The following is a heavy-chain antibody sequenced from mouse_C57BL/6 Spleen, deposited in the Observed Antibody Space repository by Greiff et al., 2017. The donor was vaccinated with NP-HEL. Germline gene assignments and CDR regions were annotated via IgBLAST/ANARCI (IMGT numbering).Heavy chain of an antibody. J-gene: IGHJ3*01. CDR1: GYAFSSSW. Sequence: VKLMESGPELVKPGASVKISCKASGYAFSSSWMNWVKQRPGKGLEWIGRIYPGDGDTNYNGKFKGKATLTADKSSSTAYMQLSSLTSEDSAVYFCARSIYDGSFAYWGQGTLVTVSA. CDR3: ARSIYDGSFAY. CDR2: IYPGDGDT. D-gene: IGHD2-3*01. V-gene: IGHV1-82*01.